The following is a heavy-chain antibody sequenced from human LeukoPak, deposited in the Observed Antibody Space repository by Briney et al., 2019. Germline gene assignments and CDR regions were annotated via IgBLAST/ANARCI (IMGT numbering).Heavy chain of an antibody. CDR3: AKDTPYYDILTGYDY. Sequence: PGGSLRLSCAASGFTFSSYAMSWVRQAPGKGLEWVSAISGSGGSTYYADSVKGRFTISRDNSKNTLYLQMNSLRAGDTAVYYCAKDTPYYDILTGYDYWGQGTLVTVSS. D-gene: IGHD3-9*01. V-gene: IGHV3-23*01. CDR1: GFTFSSYA. CDR2: ISGSGGST. J-gene: IGHJ4*02.